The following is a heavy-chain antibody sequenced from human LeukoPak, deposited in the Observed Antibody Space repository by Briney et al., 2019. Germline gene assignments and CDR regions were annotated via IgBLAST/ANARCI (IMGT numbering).Heavy chain of an antibody. J-gene: IGHJ4*02. D-gene: IGHD4-17*01. CDR3: ARNRDYGDHDY. CDR1: GFTFSSYS. CDR2: ISSSGSTK. Sequence: PGGSLRLSCAASGFTFSSYSMNWVRQTPGKGLECISYISSSGSTKYYAESVRGRFTISRDNVKNSLLLEMNSLRPEDTAIYYCARNRDYGDHDYWGQGTLVTVSS. V-gene: IGHV3-48*01.